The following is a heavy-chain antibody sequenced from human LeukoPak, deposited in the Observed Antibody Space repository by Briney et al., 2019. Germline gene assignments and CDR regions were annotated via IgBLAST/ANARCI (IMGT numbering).Heavy chain of an antibody. CDR1: GFTFSSYD. CDR3: ARGSDGIIDY. CDR2: IGTAGDT. J-gene: IGHJ4*02. Sequence: PGGSLRLSCAASGFTFSSYDMHWVRQATGKGLEWVSAIGTAGDTHYPGSVKGRFTISRENAKNSLYLQMNSLRAGDTAVYYCARGSDGIIDYWGQGTLVTVSS. D-gene: IGHD1-14*01. V-gene: IGHV3-13*01.